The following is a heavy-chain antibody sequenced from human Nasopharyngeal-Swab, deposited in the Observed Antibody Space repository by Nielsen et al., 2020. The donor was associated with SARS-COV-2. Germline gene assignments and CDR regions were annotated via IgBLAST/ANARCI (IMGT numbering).Heavy chain of an antibody. CDR1: GFSLSPRGMC. V-gene: IGHV2-70*01. CDR2: IDWDDDK. D-gene: IGHD6-13*01. Sequence: CGPTLVKPTQTLTLTCTFSGFSLSPRGMCVSWIRQPPGKALEWLALIDWDDDKYYSTSLKTRLTISKDTSKNQVVLTMTNMDPVDTATYYCARIRRQQLANGVGWFDPWGQGTLVTVSS. J-gene: IGHJ5*02. CDR3: ARIRRQQLANGVGWFDP.